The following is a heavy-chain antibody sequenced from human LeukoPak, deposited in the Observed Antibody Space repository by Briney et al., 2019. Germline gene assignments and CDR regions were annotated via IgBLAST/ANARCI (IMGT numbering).Heavy chain of an antibody. CDR3: AKDSSYYGSGYFDY. J-gene: IGHJ4*02. CDR2: ISYDGSNK. D-gene: IGHD3-10*01. CDR1: GFTFSSYG. V-gene: IGHV3-30*18. Sequence: AGRSLRLSCVASGFTFSSYGMHWVRRAPGKGLEWVALISYDGSNKYSADSLKDRFTISRDNSKNTLYLQMNSLRVEDTAVYYCAKDSSYYGSGYFDYWGQGALVTVSS.